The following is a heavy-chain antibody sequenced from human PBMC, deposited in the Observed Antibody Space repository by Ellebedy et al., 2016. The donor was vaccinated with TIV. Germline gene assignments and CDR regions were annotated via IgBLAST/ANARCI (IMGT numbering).Heavy chain of an antibody. CDR2: IDPSDSYT. V-gene: IGHV5-10-1*01. J-gene: IGHJ4*02. CDR3: ARHVRHVYYDSSGFDDY. D-gene: IGHD3-22*01. CDR1: GYSFTSYW. Sequence: KVSXXGSGYSFTSYWISWVRQMPGKGLEWMGRIDPSDSYTNYSPSFQGHVTISADKSISTAYLQWSSLKASDTAMYYCARHVRHVYYDSSGFDDYWGQGTLVTVSS.